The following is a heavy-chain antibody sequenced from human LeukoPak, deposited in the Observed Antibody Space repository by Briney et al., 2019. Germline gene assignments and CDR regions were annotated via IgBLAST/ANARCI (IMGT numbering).Heavy chain of an antibody. CDR2: ISYDGSNK. D-gene: IGHD1-7*01. CDR1: GFTFSSYA. J-gene: IGHJ4*02. Sequence: GGSLRLSCAASGFTFSSYAMHWVRQAPGKGLEWVAVISYDGSNKYYADSVKGRFTISRDNSKNTLYLQMNSLGAEDTAVYYCAKDREGTTFDNWGQGTLVTVSS. V-gene: IGHV3-30-3*01. CDR3: AKDREGTTFDN.